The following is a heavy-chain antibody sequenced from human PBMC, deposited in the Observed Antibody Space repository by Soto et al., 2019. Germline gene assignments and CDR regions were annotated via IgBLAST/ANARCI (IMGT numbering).Heavy chain of an antibody. CDR1: GYNFAGYW. V-gene: IGHV5-51*01. Sequence: PGESLKTSCKGSGYNFAGYWIAWVRQMPGKGLELMGIIYPSDSDTRYRPSFQGQVTISADKSISSAYLQWSSLRASDTAIYYCAASIFYYGMDVWGQGTTVTVSS. CDR2: IYPSDSDT. J-gene: IGHJ6*02. CDR3: AASIFYYGMDV.